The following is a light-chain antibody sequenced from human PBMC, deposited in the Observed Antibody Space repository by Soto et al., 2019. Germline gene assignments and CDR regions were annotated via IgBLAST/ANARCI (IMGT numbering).Light chain of an antibody. CDR3: QQYYDVPVT. CDR2: WAS. Sequence: DIVMTQSPDSLAVSLGERATINCKSSQGILYSSNNRNYLAWYQQKPTQSPKMLISWASTRESGVPDRFSGSGSGTEFTLSISCLQAEDAAVYYCQQYYDVPVTYGQGTRPEIK. CDR1: QGILYSSNNRNY. V-gene: IGKV4-1*01. J-gene: IGKJ5*01.